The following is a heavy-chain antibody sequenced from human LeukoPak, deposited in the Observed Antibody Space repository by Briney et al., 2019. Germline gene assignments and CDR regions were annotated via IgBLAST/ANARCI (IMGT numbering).Heavy chain of an antibody. J-gene: IGHJ4*02. D-gene: IGHD3-3*01. CDR2: ILPIFGTA. Sequence: SVKVSCKASGGTLSSYAISWVRQAPGKGLEWMGGILPIFGTAHYAQKFQGRVPITADESTSTAYIELSSLRSEDTAVYYCARTLRTNYDFWSGTIDYWGQGTLVTVPS. V-gene: IGHV1-69*13. CDR3: ARTLRTNYDFWSGTIDY. CDR1: GGTLSSYA.